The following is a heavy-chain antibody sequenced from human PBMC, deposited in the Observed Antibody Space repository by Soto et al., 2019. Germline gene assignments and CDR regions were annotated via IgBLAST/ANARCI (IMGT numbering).Heavy chain of an antibody. Sequence: PSETLSLTCTVSGGSISSSSYYWGWIRQSPGKGLEWIGYVYHSGAILYNPSLKSRLAISVDTSKNQFSLHLSSVTDTDTAVYFCAREDDGGDSLDVWGQGTTVTVSS. CDR3: AREDDGGDSLDV. D-gene: IGHD2-21*02. J-gene: IGHJ6*02. CDR1: GGSISSSSYY. CDR2: VYHSGAI. V-gene: IGHV4-30-4*08.